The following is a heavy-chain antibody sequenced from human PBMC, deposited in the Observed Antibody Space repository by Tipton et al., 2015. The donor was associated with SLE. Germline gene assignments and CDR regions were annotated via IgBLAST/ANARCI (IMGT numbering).Heavy chain of an antibody. D-gene: IGHD3-16*01. V-gene: IGHV4-31*02. J-gene: IGHJ3*02. Sequence: LRLSCAASGFTFSNYGMNWVRQAPGKGLEWIGYIYFSGNTYYNPSLESRVTISVDTSKNQFSLRLNSVTAADTALYYCARQSTIMKSFDIWGQGTMVTVSS. CDR1: GFTFSNYG. CDR2: IYFSGNT. CDR3: ARQSTIMKSFDI.